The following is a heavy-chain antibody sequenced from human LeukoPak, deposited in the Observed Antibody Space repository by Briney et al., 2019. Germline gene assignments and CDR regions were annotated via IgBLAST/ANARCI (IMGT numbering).Heavy chain of an antibody. CDR2: ISGSCGLT. CDR1: GFTFSTYA. Sequence: GGSLRLSCAASGFTFSTYAMSWVRQAPGKGLEGVSAISGSCGLTYYADSVKGRFTISRDNSKNTLYLQMNSLRAEDAAVYYCAKGIGFYDSSTYDYWGQGTLVTVSS. V-gene: IGHV3-23*01. D-gene: IGHD3-22*01. CDR3: AKGIGFYDSSTYDY. J-gene: IGHJ4*02.